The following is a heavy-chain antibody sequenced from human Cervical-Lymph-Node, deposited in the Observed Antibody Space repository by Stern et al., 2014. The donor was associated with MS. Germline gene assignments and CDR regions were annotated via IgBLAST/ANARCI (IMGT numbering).Heavy chain of an antibody. CDR2: ISAGGDT. CDR3: ASAGGWYEPDY. Sequence: QVQLVQSGAEVKKPGASVKVSCKTSGDSFTTYAMHWVRQAPGQRLEWLVWISAGGDTKYSQKFQDRVTITRDTYASTAYMEVSSLKSEDTAIYYCASAGGWYEPDYWGQGTLVTVSS. D-gene: IGHD6-19*01. CDR1: GDSFTTYA. J-gene: IGHJ4*02. V-gene: IGHV1-3*01.